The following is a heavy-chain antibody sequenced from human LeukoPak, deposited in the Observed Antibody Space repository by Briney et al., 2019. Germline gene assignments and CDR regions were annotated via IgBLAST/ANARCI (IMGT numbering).Heavy chain of an antibody. CDR1: GFTFSSYA. D-gene: IGHD3-22*01. CDR3: AKDSFRRSYDRSGLSAFDI. CDR2: ISGSGGST. Sequence: GGSLRLSCAASGFTFSSYAMSWVRQAPGKGLEWVSAISGSGGSTYYADSVKGRFTISRDNSKNTLYLQMNSLRAEDTAVYYWAKDSFRRSYDRSGLSAFDIWGQGTMVTVSS. J-gene: IGHJ3*02. V-gene: IGHV3-23*01.